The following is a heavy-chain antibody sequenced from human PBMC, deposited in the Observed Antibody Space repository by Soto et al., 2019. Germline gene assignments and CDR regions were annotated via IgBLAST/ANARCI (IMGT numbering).Heavy chain of an antibody. D-gene: IGHD4-4*01. CDR2: ISHSGST. V-gene: IGHV4-30-2*01. Sequence: SETLSLTCAVSGGSISSGGYSWSWIRQPPGKGLEWIGYISHSGSTYYNPSLKCRVTISVDRSKKQFSLKLSSVTAADGAVYYCARGGGVTPAYFDYWGQGTLVTVSS. CDR1: GGSISSGGYS. J-gene: IGHJ4*02. CDR3: ARGGGVTPAYFDY.